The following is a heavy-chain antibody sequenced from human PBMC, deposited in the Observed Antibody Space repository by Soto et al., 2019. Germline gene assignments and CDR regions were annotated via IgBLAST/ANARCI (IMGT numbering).Heavy chain of an antibody. J-gene: IGHJ4*02. CDR1: GFTFSSYS. Sequence: EVQLVESGGGLAQPGGSLGLSCAASGFTFSSYSMNWVRQAPGKGLEWVSYISSSSSTIYYADSVKGRFTISRDNAKNSLYLQMNSLRAEDTAVYYCARDCGGYSSGWPLFDCWGQGTLVTVSS. CDR2: ISSSSSTI. D-gene: IGHD6-19*01. V-gene: IGHV3-48*01. CDR3: ARDCGGYSSGWPLFDC.